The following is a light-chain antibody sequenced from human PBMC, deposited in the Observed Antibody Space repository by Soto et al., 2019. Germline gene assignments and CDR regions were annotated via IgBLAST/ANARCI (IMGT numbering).Light chain of an antibody. CDR1: QDISNY. CDR2: AAS. Sequence: DIQMTQSPSSLSASVGDRVTITCQASQDISNYLNWYQQKPGKAPKLLIYAASNFETGAPSRFSGSGSGPDFTFAISSPQPEDIATYYCQPYDNLPPTFGGGTKVEIK. J-gene: IGKJ4*01. CDR3: QPYDNLPPT. V-gene: IGKV1-33*01.